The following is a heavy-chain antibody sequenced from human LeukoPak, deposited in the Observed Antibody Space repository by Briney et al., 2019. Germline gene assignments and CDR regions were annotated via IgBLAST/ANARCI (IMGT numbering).Heavy chain of an antibody. CDR1: GGSISSYY. CDR3: AREVNYYGSGYFDY. D-gene: IGHD3-10*01. J-gene: IGHJ4*02. CDR2: ICYSGST. Sequence: SETLSLTCTVSGGSISSYYWSWIRQPPGKGLEWIGYICYSGSTNYNPSPKSRVTISVDTSKNQFSLKLSSVTAADTAVYYCAREVNYYGSGYFDYWGQGTLVTVSS. V-gene: IGHV4-59*01.